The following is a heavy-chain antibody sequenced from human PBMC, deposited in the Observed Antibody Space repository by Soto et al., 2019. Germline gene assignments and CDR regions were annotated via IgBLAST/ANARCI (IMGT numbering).Heavy chain of an antibody. V-gene: IGHV3-23*01. J-gene: IGHJ4*02. CDR2: INGGGVNT. D-gene: IGHD1-26*01. Sequence: PGGSLILSCAASGFTFINYAMSWVRQAPGKGLEWVSGINGGGVNTYYADSVKGRFTISKDNTKNTLYLQMNSVRAEDTAVYYCAKETSIEGVTLFDYWGQGILVTVSS. CDR1: GFTFINYA. CDR3: AKETSIEGVTLFDY.